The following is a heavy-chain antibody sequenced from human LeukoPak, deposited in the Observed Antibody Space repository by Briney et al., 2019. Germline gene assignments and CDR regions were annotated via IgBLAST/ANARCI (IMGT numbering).Heavy chain of an antibody. CDR3: ARGGDGLGYCSGGSCEHDY. V-gene: IGHV1-8*01. CDR2: MNPNSGNT. CDR1: GYTFTSNY. Sequence: ASVKVSCKASGYTFTSNYMHWVRQATGQGLEWMGWMNPNSGNTGYAQKFQGRVTMTRNTSISTAYMELSSLRSEDTAVYYCARGGDGLGYCSGGSCEHDYWGQGTLVTVSS. J-gene: IGHJ4*02. D-gene: IGHD2-15*01.